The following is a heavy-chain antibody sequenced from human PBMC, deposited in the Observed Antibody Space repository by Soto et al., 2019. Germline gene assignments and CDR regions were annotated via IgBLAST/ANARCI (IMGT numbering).Heavy chain of an antibody. CDR2: ISVYYGST. D-gene: IGHD3-3*01. Sequence: QVQLVQSGAEVKKPGASVKVSCKASGYTFSNYDIIWVRQAPGQGLEWMGWISVYYGSTKYAQKVQDRVTMTTDTSTSTAYMELRGLRSDDTAVYYCVREDGDNRGYYFQYWGQGTLVTASS. CDR1: GYTFSNYD. CDR3: VREDGDNRGYYFQY. V-gene: IGHV1-18*04. J-gene: IGHJ1*01.